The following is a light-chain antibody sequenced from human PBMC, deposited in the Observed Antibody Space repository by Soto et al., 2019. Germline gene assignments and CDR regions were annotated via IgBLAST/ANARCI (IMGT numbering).Light chain of an antibody. V-gene: IGKV3-15*01. CDR3: QQYNIYPIT. Sequence: MTQSPATLYVSPGERVTLTCRASQSISNSFAWYQQKPGQGPRLLVYHASTRARGIPARFSGSESGTEFTLTISSLQSEDFAVYYCQQYNIYPITFGQGTRLEIK. CDR1: QSISNS. J-gene: IGKJ5*01. CDR2: HAS.